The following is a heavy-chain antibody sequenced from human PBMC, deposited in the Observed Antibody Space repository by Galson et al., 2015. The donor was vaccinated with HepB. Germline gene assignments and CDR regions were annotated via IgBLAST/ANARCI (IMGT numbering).Heavy chain of an antibody. CDR2: IDPSDSYT. D-gene: IGHD6-19*01. Sequence: QSGAEVKKPGESLRISCKGSGYSFTSYWISWVRQMPGKGLEWMGRIDPSDSYTNYSPSFQGHVTISADKSISTAYLQWSSLKASDTAMYYCAKTAVGSSGWYHGGYFDLWGRGTLVTVSS. CDR3: AKTAVGSSGWYHGGYFDL. V-gene: IGHV5-10-1*01. J-gene: IGHJ2*01. CDR1: GYSFTSYW.